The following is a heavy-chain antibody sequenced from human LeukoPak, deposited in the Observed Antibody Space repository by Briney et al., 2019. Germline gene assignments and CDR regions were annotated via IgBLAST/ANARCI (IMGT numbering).Heavy chain of an antibody. CDR2: INHSGSA. V-gene: IGHV4-34*01. D-gene: IGHD2-8*02. Sequence: SETLSLTCAVSGDSFSNYYWSWIRQPPGKGLEWIGEINHSGSANYNPSLKSRVTMPIDSSKNQFSLRLSSVTAADTAVFYCARTVMYFLDRQFPLDHYFDFWGQGSLVTVSS. CDR1: GDSFSNYY. J-gene: IGHJ4*02. CDR3: ARTVMYFLDRQFPLDHYFDF.